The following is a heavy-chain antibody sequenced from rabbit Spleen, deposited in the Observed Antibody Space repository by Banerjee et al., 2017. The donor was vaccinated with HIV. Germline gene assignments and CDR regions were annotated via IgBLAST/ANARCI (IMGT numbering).Heavy chain of an antibody. CDR3: ARSSDYLAGDYASL. V-gene: IGHV1S45*01. J-gene: IGHJ6*01. Sequence: QQQLEESGGGLVKPGGTLTLTCKASGIDFSGYYYMCWVRQAPGKGLEWIACIYVGSTGTTYYASWAKGRFTISKTSSTTVTLQMTSLTVADTATYFCARSSDYLAGDYASLWGPGTLVTVS. CDR1: GIDFSGYYY. CDR2: IYVGSTGTT. D-gene: IGHD1-1*01.